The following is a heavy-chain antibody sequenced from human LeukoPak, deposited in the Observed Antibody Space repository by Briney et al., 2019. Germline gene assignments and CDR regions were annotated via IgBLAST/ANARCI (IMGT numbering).Heavy chain of an antibody. Sequence: SVKVSCKASGGTFSSYAIIWVRQAPGQGLEWMGGIIPIFGTANYAQKFQGRVTITADESTSTAYMELSSLRSEDTAVYYCASFSIAVAGQQFDPWGQGTLVTVSS. J-gene: IGHJ5*02. CDR1: GGTFSSYA. CDR3: ASFSIAVAGQQFDP. V-gene: IGHV1-69*01. D-gene: IGHD6-19*01. CDR2: IIPIFGTA.